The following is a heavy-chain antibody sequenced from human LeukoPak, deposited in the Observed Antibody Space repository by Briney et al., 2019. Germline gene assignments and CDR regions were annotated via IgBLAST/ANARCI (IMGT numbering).Heavy chain of an antibody. CDR3: ARVPYSSSWYVFDY. V-gene: IGHV3-48*03. Sequence: PGGSLRLSCPASGFTFSSYVMNWVRQAPGKGLEWVSYISSSGSTIYYADSVKGRFTISRDNAKNSLYLQMNSLRAEDTAVYYCARVPYSSSWYVFDYWGQGTLVTVSS. CDR1: GFTFSSYV. CDR2: ISSSGSTI. D-gene: IGHD6-13*01. J-gene: IGHJ4*02.